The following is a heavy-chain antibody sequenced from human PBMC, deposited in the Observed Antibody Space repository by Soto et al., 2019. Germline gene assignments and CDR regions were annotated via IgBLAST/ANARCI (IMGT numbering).Heavy chain of an antibody. D-gene: IGHD5-12*01. CDR2: IKDGGVT. J-gene: IGHJ4*02. Sequence: QVHLQQWGAGLVKPSETLSLTCDVNGGSLTGNCWSWISQPPGKGLEWIGEIKDGGVTNYSPSLKGRVTMSADTSKNQFSLKLNSVTAADTAVYYCARGQEGIVATHWDQGTLVTVSS. CDR1: GGSLTGNC. CDR3: ARGQEGIVATH. V-gene: IGHV4-34*01.